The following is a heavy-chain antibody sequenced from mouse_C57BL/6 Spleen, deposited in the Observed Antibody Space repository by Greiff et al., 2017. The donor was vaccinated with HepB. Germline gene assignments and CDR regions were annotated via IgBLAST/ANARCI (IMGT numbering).Heavy chain of an antibody. CDR1: GYTFTDYN. CDR2: INPNNGGT. J-gene: IGHJ3*01. Sequence: VQLQQSGPELVKPGASVKIPCKASGYTFTDYNMDWVKQSHGKSLEWIGDINPNNGGTIYNQKFKGKATLTVDKSSSTAYMELRSLTSEDTAVYYCARSNSIYYGSTFAYWGQGTLVTLSA. D-gene: IGHD1-1*01. V-gene: IGHV1-18*01. CDR3: ARSNSIYYGSTFAY.